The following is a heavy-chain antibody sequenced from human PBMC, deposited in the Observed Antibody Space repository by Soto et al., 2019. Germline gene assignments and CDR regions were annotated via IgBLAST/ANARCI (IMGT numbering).Heavy chain of an antibody. CDR1: VFTFDDYA. Sequence: GVSLRLSCAASVFTFDDYAMRWVRQAPGKGLEWVSGISWNSGSIGYADSVKGRFTISRDNAKNSLYLQMNSLRAEDTALYYCAKDIYVDTAMATGFFDYWGQGTLVTVSS. V-gene: IGHV3-9*01. J-gene: IGHJ4*02. CDR3: AKDIYVDTAMATGFFDY. D-gene: IGHD5-18*01. CDR2: ISWNSGSI.